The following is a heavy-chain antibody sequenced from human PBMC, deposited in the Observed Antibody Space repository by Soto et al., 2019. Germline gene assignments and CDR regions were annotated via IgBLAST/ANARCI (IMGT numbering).Heavy chain of an antibody. CDR2: INWNSGSI. CDR3: VKDESINWYSGHFRH. D-gene: IGHD6-13*01. Sequence: ESGGGLVQPGRSLRLSCAAAGFTFDDYAMPWVRQVPGKGLEWVSGINWNSGSIGYGDSVKGRFAISRDNAKNSLHLQMNSLSAEDTAFYYCVKDESINWYSGHFRHWGQGTLVTVSS. V-gene: IGHV3-9*01. CDR1: GFTFDDYA. J-gene: IGHJ1*01.